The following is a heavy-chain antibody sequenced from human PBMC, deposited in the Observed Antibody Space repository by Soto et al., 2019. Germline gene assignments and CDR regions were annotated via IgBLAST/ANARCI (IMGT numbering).Heavy chain of an antibody. CDR3: ARRRYPIAARLYYFDY. D-gene: IGHD6-6*01. J-gene: IGHJ4*02. V-gene: IGHV4-34*01. CDR2: INHSGST. CDR1: GGSFSGYY. Sequence: QEQLQQWGAGLLKHSETLSHTCAVYGGSFSGYYWSWIRQPPGRGLEWIGEINHSGSTNYNPSLKSRVTISVDTSKNQFSLKLSSVAAADTAVYYCARRRYPIAARLYYFDYWGQGTLVTVSS.